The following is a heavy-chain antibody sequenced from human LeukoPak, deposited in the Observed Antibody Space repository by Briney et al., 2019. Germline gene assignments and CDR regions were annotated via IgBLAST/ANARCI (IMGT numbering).Heavy chain of an antibody. CDR3: ARDRNDYVWGSYRYINKVYNWFDP. D-gene: IGHD3-16*02. CDR1: GGSFSGYY. J-gene: IGHJ5*02. CDR2: INHSGST. V-gene: IGHV4-34*01. Sequence: SETLSLTCAVYGGSFSGYYWSWIRQPPGKGLEWIGEINHSGSTNYNPSLKSRVTISVDTSKNQFSLKLGSVTAADTAVYYCARDRNDYVWGSYRYINKVYNWFDPWGQGTLVTVSS.